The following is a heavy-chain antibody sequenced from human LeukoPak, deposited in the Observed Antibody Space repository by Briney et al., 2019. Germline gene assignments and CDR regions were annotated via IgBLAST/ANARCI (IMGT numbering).Heavy chain of an antibody. V-gene: IGHV4-59*08. CDR3: ARHAAVEGSSGWSPLWWFDP. J-gene: IGHJ5*02. Sequence: SETLSLTCTASGGSIRSYYWSWIRQPPGKGLEWIGYMHHSGSTKHNPYLKSRVTISVDTSKSQFSLKLSSVTAADTAVYYCARHAAVEGSSGWSPLWWFDPWGQGTLVTVSS. CDR1: GGSIRSYY. CDR2: MHHSGST. D-gene: IGHD6-19*01.